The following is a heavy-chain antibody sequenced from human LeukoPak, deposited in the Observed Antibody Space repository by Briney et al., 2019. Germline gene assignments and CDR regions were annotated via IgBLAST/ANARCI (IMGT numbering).Heavy chain of an antibody. CDR3: ATLTPLIKGVDV. CDR1: GFDFNTYA. V-gene: IGHV3-23*01. CDR2: ISGSGGAT. J-gene: IGHJ6*02. Sequence: PGGSLRLSCAASGFDFNTYAMTWVRQAAGEGLEWVSSISGSGGATYHADSVKGRLTISRDNSKNTLFLQMNSLRAEDTAVYYCATLTPLIKGVDVWGRGTTVTVSS.